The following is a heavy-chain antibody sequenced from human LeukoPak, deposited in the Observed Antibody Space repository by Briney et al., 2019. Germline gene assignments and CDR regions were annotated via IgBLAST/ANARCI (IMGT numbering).Heavy chain of an antibody. CDR2: TSYDGSNN. Sequence: GGSLRLSCAASGFTFSIYWMSWVRQAPGKGLDWVADTSYDGSNNDYADSVKGRFTISRDNSKNTVYLQMNSLRAEDTAVYYCAKVYGGTGRTGAFHIWGQGTMVTVSS. J-gene: IGHJ3*02. CDR1: GFTFSIYW. CDR3: AKVYGGTGRTGAFHI. V-gene: IGHV3-30*18. D-gene: IGHD3/OR15-3a*01.